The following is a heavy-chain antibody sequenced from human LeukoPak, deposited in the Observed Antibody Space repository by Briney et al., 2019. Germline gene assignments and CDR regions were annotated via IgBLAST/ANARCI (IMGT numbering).Heavy chain of an antibody. V-gene: IGHV3-30-3*01. J-gene: IGHJ4*02. Sequence: GGSLRLSCAASGFTFSNYAIHWVRQAPGKGLEWVAVISYDRSNEYYADSVKGRFTISRDNSKNTLYLQMNSLRAEDTAVYYCARGSSGSYSNFDYWGQGTLVTVSS. CDR1: GFTFSNYA. CDR2: ISYDRSNE. CDR3: ARGSSGSYSNFDY. D-gene: IGHD1-26*01.